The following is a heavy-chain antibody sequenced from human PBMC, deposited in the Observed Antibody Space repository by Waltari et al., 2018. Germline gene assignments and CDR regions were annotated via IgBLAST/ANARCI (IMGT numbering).Heavy chain of an antibody. CDR3: ARGDPSVYYTSHMDV. Sequence: QVQLVQSGAEVKKPGASVKVSCKASGYTFTDNYMHWVRQAPGQVLEWMVWINPNTGGTNYAQKFQGRVTMTRDTSISTAFMDLSRLKSDDTAVYFCARGDPSVYYTSHMDVWGKGTTVTVSS. D-gene: IGHD3-3*01. J-gene: IGHJ6*03. CDR1: GYTFTDNY. V-gene: IGHV1-2*02. CDR2: INPNTGGT.